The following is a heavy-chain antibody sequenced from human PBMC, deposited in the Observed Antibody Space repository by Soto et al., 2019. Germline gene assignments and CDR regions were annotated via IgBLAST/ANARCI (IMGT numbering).Heavy chain of an antibody. V-gene: IGHV4-34*01. J-gene: IGHJ4*02. Sequence: PSETLSLTCAVYGGSFSGYYWSWIRQPPGKGLEWIGEINHSGSTNYNPSLKSRVTISVDTSKNQFSLKLSSVTAADTAVYYCASVPRGYSYGYLVYWGQGTLVTVSS. CDR1: GGSFSGYY. D-gene: IGHD5-18*01. CDR3: ASVPRGYSYGYLVY. CDR2: INHSGST.